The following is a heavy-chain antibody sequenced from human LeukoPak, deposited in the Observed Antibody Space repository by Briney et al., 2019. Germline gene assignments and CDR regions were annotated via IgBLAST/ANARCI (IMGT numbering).Heavy chain of an antibody. CDR1: GGSISSSYYY. CDR2: IYYSGNT. V-gene: IGHV4-39*07. D-gene: IGHD2-15*01. J-gene: IGHJ4*02. CDR3: ARDLWGSGGSCFDY. Sequence: PSETLSLTCTVSGGSISSSYYYWGWIRQPPGKGLEWITSIYYSGNTYYNPSLKSRVTISVDTSKNQFSLKLSSVTAADTAVYYCARDLWGSGGSCFDYWGQGTLVTVSS.